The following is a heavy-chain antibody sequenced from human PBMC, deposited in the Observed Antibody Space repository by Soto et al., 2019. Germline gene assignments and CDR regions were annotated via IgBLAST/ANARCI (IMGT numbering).Heavy chain of an antibody. J-gene: IGHJ6*02. D-gene: IGHD3-3*01. CDR2: ISSSSYI. CDR1: GFTFSSYS. CDR3: ARDGITIFGVVISLHYYYYGMDV. Sequence: PGGSLRLSCAASGFTFSSYSMNWVRQAPGKGLKWVSSISSSSYIYYADSVKGRFTISRDNAKNSLYLQMNSLRAEDTAVYYCARDGITIFGVVISLHYYYYGMDVWGQGTTVTVSS. V-gene: IGHV3-21*01.